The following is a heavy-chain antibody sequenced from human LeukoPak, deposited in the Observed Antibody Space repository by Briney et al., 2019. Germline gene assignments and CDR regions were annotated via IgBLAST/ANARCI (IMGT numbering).Heavy chain of an antibody. CDR3: AELGITMIGGV. J-gene: IGHJ6*04. CDR1: GFTFNSYV. D-gene: IGHD3-10*02. CDR2: ISNDGTNK. V-gene: IGHV3-30*18. Sequence: GRSLRLSCAASGFTFNSYVMHWVRQAPGKGLEWVAVISNDGTNKYYADSVKGRFTISRDNAKNSLYLQMNSLRAEDTAVYYCAELGITMIGGVWGKGTTVTISS.